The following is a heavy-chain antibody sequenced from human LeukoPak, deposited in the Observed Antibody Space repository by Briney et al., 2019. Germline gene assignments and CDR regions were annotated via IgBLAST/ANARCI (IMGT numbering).Heavy chain of an antibody. CDR3: AKDHYDSSGYYLDAFDI. V-gene: IGHV3-23*01. Sequence: PGGSLRLSCAASGFTFSSYAMSWVRQAPGKGLEWVSAISGSGGSTYYADSVKGRFTISRDNSKNTLYLQMNSLRAEDTAVYYCAKDHYDSSGYYLDAFDIWGQGTMVTVS. J-gene: IGHJ3*02. D-gene: IGHD3-22*01. CDR2: ISGSGGST. CDR1: GFTFSSYA.